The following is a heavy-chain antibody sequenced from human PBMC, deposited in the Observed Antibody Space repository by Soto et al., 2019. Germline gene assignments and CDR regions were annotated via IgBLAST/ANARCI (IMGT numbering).Heavy chain of an antibody. Sequence: GASVKVSCKASGYTFTSYAMHWVRQAPGQRLEWMGWINAGNGNTKYSQRFQGRVTITRDTSASTAYMELSSLRSEDTAVYYCARVSGYYLPDYWGQGTLVTVSS. CDR2: INAGNGNT. D-gene: IGHD5-12*01. CDR1: GYTFTSYA. V-gene: IGHV1-3*01. J-gene: IGHJ4*02. CDR3: ARVSGYYLPDY.